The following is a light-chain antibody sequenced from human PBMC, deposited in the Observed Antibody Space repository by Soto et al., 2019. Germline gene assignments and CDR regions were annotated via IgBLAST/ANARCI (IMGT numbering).Light chain of an antibody. V-gene: IGLV1-51*01. J-gene: IGLJ2*01. CDR2: DND. CDR1: SSNIGTNY. Sequence: QSVLTQPPSVSAAPGQKVTISCSGSSSNIGTNYVSWYQQLPGTAPKLLIYDNDVRPSGIPDRFSGSKSGTSATLDITGLQTGDEADYYCGTWDSSLSAVFGGGTKVTVL. CDR3: GTWDSSLSAV.